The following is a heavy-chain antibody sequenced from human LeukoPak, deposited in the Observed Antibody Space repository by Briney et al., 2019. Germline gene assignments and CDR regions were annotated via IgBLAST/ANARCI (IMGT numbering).Heavy chain of an antibody. CDR2: IYPGDSDT. CDR1: GYSFTSYW. CDR3: ASSSVVPAASYDY. Sequence: GESLKISCKGSGYSFTSYWIGWVRQMPGKGLEWMGIIYPGDSDTRYSPSFQGQVTISADKSISTAYLQWSSLKASDTAMYYCASSSVVPAASYDYWGQGTLVTVSS. D-gene: IGHD2-2*01. V-gene: IGHV5-51*01. J-gene: IGHJ4*02.